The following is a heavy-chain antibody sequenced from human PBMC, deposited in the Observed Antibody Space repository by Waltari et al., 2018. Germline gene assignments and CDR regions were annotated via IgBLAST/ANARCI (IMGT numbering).Heavy chain of an antibody. CDR3: ARIREEYRTEVDY. J-gene: IGHJ4*02. D-gene: IGHD6-6*01. CDR2: ISSSSSYI. Sequence: EVQLVESGGGLVKPGGSLRLSCAASGFTFSSYSMNWVRQAPGKGLEWVASISSSSSYIYYADSVKGRFTISRDNAKNSLYLQMNSLRAEDTAVYYCARIREEYRTEVDYWGQGTLVTVSS. V-gene: IGHV3-21*01. CDR1: GFTFSSYS.